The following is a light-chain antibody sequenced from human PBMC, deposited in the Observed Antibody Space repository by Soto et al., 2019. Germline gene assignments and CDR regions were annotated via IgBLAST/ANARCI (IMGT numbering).Light chain of an antibody. CDR2: AAS. J-gene: IGKJ5*01. CDR1: ESISRH. CDR3: QQSYSPLPIT. Sequence: DIQMTQSPSSLSASVGDRVTITCRASESISRHLNWYQQKPGKAPKLLIYAASSLQDGVPSRFSGGGSGTDFTLTISNLQPEDFATYYCQQSYSPLPITFGQGTRLEIK. V-gene: IGKV1-39*01.